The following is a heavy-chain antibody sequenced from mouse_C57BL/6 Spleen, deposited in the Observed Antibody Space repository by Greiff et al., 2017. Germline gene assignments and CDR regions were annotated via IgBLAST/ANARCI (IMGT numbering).Heavy chain of an antibody. V-gene: IGHV1-53*01. CDR3: AGGLRRYWYFDV. D-gene: IGHD2-2*01. Sequence: VQLQQPGTELVKPGASVKLSCKASGYTFTSYWMHWVKQRPGQGLEWIGNINPSNGGTNYNEKFKSKATLTVDKSSSTAYMQLSSLTSEASAVYYCAGGLRRYWYFDVWGTGTTVTVSS. J-gene: IGHJ1*03. CDR1: GYTFTSYW. CDR2: INPSNGGT.